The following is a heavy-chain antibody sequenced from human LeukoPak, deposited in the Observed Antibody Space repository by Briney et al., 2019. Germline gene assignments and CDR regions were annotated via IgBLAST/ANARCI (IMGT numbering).Heavy chain of an antibody. V-gene: IGHV3-53*01. J-gene: IGHJ4*02. Sequence: GGSLRLSCAASGFTVGSNYMSWVRQAPGKGLEWVSVIYSGSSTYYADSVKGRFTISRDNSKNTLYLQMNSLRAEDTAVYYCAREGVTQPDYWGQGTLVTVSS. D-gene: IGHD2-21*02. CDR3: AREGVTQPDY. CDR1: GFTVGSNY. CDR2: IYSGSST.